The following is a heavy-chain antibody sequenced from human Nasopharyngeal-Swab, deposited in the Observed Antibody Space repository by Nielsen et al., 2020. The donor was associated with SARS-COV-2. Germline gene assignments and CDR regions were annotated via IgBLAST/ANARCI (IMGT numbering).Heavy chain of an antibody. CDR1: GFTFSSYG. D-gene: IGHD1-26*01. CDR3: VLLVGDPDY. CDR2: ISYDGSNK. J-gene: IGHJ4*02. Sequence: GGSLRLSCAASGFTFSSYGMHWVRQAPGKGLEWVAVISYDGSNKYYADSVKGRFTISRDNSKNTLYLQMNSLRAEDTAVYYCVLLVGDPDYWGQGTLVTVSS. V-gene: IGHV3-30*03.